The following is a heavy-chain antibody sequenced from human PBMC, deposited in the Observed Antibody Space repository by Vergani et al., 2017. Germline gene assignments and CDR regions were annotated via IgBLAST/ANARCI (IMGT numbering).Heavy chain of an antibody. D-gene: IGHD3-9*01. CDR3: VRDNLASIDWENYSREDKFDC. Sequence: VEVVESGGGLVKPGGSLRLSCTASGFRVSDYYMNWVRQAPGRGLEWISYISSSGSTIDYSDSVKGRFTMSRDNAKNSLYLEMTSLRVEDTGVYYCVRDNLASIDWENYSREDKFDCWGQGTLVTVSS. CDR2: ISSSGSTI. J-gene: IGHJ4*02. V-gene: IGHV3-11*01. CDR1: GFRVSDYY.